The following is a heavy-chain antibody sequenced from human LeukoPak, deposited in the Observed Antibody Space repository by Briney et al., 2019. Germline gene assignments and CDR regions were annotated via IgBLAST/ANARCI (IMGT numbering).Heavy chain of an antibody. CDR3: ARETPGLDGAFDL. J-gene: IGHJ3*01. D-gene: IGHD6-19*01. CDR1: GGAIGVHF. V-gene: IGHV4-59*11. Sequence: SETLSLTCTVSGGAIGVHFWNWIRQPPGKGLEWIGYVYYTGSTSYNPSLRSRVSISVDTSNNLLSLTLTSVPAADTAMYFCARETPGLDGAFDLWGQGTMVTVSS. CDR2: VYYTGST.